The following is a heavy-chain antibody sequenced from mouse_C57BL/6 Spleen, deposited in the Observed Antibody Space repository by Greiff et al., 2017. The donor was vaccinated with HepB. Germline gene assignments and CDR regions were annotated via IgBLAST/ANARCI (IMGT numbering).Heavy chain of an antibody. V-gene: IGHV14-2*01. D-gene: IGHD1-1*01. Sequence: VQLQQSGAELVKPGASVKLSCTASGFNIKDYYMHWVKQRTEQGLEWIGRIDPEDGETKYAPKFPGKATITADTSSNTAYLQLSSLTSEDTAVYYCAREGSSQYYYAMDYWGQGTSVTVSS. J-gene: IGHJ4*01. CDR2: IDPEDGET. CDR1: GFNIKDYY. CDR3: AREGSSQYYYAMDY.